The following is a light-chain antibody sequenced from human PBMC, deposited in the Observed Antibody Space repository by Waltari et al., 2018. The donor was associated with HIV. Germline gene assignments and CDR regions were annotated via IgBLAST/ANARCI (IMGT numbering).Light chain of an antibody. J-gene: IGKJ1*01. V-gene: IGKV3-20*01. CDR1: QSVSSTY. Sequence: IVLTQSPGTLSLSPGERATLSCRASQSVSSTYLAWYQHKPGQAPRLLIYGASSRATGIPDRFSGSGSGTDFTLTITRLEPEDFAIYYCQQYGSSPQTFGQGTKVEI. CDR3: QQYGSSPQT. CDR2: GAS.